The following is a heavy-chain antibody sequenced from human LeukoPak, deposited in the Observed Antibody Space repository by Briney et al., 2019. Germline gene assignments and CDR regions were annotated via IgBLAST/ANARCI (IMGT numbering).Heavy chain of an antibody. CDR3: AKDRLGATGGYFQH. V-gene: IGHV3-9*01. D-gene: IGHD1-26*01. CDR1: GFTFDDYA. J-gene: IGHJ1*01. Sequence: GGSLRLSCAASGFTFDDYAMHWVRQAPGKGLEWVSGISWNSGSIGYADSVKGVFTISRDNAKNSLYLQMNSLRAEDTALYYCAKDRLGATGGYFQHCGQGTLVTVSS. CDR2: ISWNSGSI.